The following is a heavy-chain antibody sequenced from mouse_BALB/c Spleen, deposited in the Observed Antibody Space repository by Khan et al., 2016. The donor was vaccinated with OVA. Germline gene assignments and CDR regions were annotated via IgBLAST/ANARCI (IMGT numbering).Heavy chain of an antibody. CDR2: ISSTGST. Sequence: EVQLKESGPGLVKPSQSLSLTCTVTGYSITNDYAWNWIRQFPGNKLEWMGYISSTGSTSYNPSLKSRISITRDTSKNQFFLQLRSVTSEDTATYYCARSLYYNYGYALDYWGRGTSVTVSS. CDR1: GYSITNDYA. J-gene: IGHJ4*01. D-gene: IGHD2-4*01. CDR3: ARSLYYNYGYALDY. V-gene: IGHV3-2*02.